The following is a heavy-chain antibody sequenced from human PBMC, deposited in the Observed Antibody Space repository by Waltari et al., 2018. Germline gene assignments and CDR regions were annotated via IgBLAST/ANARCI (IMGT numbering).Heavy chain of an antibody. J-gene: IGHJ4*02. D-gene: IGHD3-3*01. CDR1: GASIGRGGYY. V-gene: IGHV4-31*03. CDR2: IYSNGNA. CDR3: ARGIFGVGTDY. Sequence: QVQLQESGPGLVRPSQTLSLRCPVPGASIGRGGYYWSWIRQLPGTGLEWIGYIYSNGNAHYSPSLRSRVTISVDTSKNQFSLKLRSVTAADTAVYYCARGIFGVGTDYWGQGTLVTVSS.